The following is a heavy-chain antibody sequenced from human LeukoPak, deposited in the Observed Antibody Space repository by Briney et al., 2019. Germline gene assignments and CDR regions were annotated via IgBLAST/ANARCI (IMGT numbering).Heavy chain of an antibody. CDR3: AKAVYGDFQSTVDY. J-gene: IGHJ4*02. D-gene: IGHD4-17*01. CDR1: GFTFDDYA. V-gene: IGHV3-9*01. Sequence: GGSLRLSCAASGFTFDDYAMHWVRQPPGKGLEWVSGVSWNSGNVGYADSVKGRFTISRDNAKNFLYLQMSSLRAEDTALYYCAKAVYGDFQSTVDYWGRGTLVTVSS. CDR2: VSWNSGNV.